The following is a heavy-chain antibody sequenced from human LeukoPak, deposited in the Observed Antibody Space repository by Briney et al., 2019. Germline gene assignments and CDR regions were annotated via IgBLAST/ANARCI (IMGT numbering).Heavy chain of an antibody. Sequence: GKSLRLSCAASGFTFSSYSMNWVRQAPGKGLEWVSSISSSSSYIYYADSVKGRFTISRDNAKNSLYLQMNSLRAEDTAVYYCARDLGVITTYFDYWGQGTLVTVSS. J-gene: IGHJ4*02. CDR2: ISSSSSYI. V-gene: IGHV3-21*01. CDR1: GFTFSSYS. CDR3: ARDLGVITTYFDY. D-gene: IGHD3-3*01.